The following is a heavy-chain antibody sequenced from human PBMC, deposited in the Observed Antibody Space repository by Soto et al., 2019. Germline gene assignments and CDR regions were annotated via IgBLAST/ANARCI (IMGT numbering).Heavy chain of an antibody. CDR1: GFTFSSYG. J-gene: IGHJ6*03. CDR2: ISYDGSNK. D-gene: IGHD5-12*01. V-gene: IGHV3-30*18. Sequence: GGSLRLSCAASGFTFSSYGMHWVRQAPGKGLEWVAVISYDGSNKYYADSVKGRFTISRDNSKNTLYLQMNSLRAEDTAVYYCAKSPDSGYDYRVYYYYYMDVWGKGTTVTVSS. CDR3: AKSPDSGYDYRVYYYYYMDV.